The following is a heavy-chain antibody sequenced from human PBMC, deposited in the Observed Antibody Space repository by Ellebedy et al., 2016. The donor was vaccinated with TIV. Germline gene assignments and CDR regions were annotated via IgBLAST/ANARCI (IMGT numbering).Heavy chain of an antibody. CDR3: AADNYYFYGKDV. J-gene: IGHJ6*02. V-gene: IGHV3-48*03. D-gene: IGHD3-22*01. CDR1: GFPFSSFE. Sequence: GESLKISCAASGFPFSSFEFNWVRQSPGKGLEWVSYISSSGTTKYYADSVKGRFTISSDNAKNSLSLQMTRLRAEDTAVYYCAADNYYFYGKDVWGQGTRVTVSS. CDR2: ISSSGTTK.